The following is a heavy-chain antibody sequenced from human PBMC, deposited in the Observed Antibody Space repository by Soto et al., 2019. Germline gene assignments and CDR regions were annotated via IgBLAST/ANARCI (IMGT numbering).Heavy chain of an antibody. D-gene: IGHD5-18*01. V-gene: IGHV3-30*18. CDR1: GFTFSSYG. J-gene: IGHJ6*02. CDR3: AKDGYGGPAEDYGMDV. CDR2: ISYDGSNK. Sequence: GGSLRLSCTASGFTFSSYGMHWVRQAPGKGLEWVAVISYDGSNKYYADSVKGRFTISRDNSKNTLYLQMNSLRAEDTAVYYCAKDGYGGPAEDYGMDVWGQGTTVTVSS.